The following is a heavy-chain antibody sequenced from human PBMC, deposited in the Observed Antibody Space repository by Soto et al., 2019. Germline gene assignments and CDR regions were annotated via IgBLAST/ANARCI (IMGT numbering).Heavy chain of an antibody. D-gene: IGHD3-3*01. V-gene: IGHV3-30*18. CDR1: GFTFSSYG. J-gene: IGHJ4*02. Sequence: QVQLVESGGGVVQPGRSLRLSCAASGFTFSSYGMHWVRQAPGKGLEWGAVISYDGSNKYYADSVKGRFTISRDNSKNTLYLQMNSLRAEDTAVYYCAKDLLRFLEWLSTPGLFDYWGQGTLVTVSS. CDR3: AKDLLRFLEWLSTPGLFDY. CDR2: ISYDGSNK.